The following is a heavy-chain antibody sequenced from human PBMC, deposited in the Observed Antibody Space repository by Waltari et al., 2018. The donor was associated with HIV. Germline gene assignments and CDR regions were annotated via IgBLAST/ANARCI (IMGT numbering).Heavy chain of an antibody. CDR2: ISSSSSYI. Sequence: EVQLVESGGGLVKPGGSLRLSCAASGFTFSSYSMNWVRQAPGKGLEWVSIISSSSSYIYYADSVKGRFTISRDNAKNSLYLQMNSLRAEDTAVYYCARDSGPYYYDSSGYASVDYWGQGTLVTVSS. CDR3: ARDSGPYYYDSSGYASVDY. CDR1: GFTFSSYS. D-gene: IGHD3-22*01. V-gene: IGHV3-21*01. J-gene: IGHJ4*02.